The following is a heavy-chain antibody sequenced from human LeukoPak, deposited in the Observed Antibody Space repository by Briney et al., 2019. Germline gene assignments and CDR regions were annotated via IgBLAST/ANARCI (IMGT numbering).Heavy chain of an antibody. D-gene: IGHD2-2*01. J-gene: IGHJ6*03. CDR1: GFTFSSYA. V-gene: IGHV3-30-3*01. CDR3: AREGPGYCSSTSCQYYYMDV. CDR2: ISYDGSNK. Sequence: GGSLRLSCAASGFTFSSYAMHWVRQAPGKGLEWVAVISYDGSNKYYADSVKGRFTISRDNSKNTPYLQMNSLRAEDTAVYYCAREGPGYCSSTSCQYYYMDVWGKGTTVTVSS.